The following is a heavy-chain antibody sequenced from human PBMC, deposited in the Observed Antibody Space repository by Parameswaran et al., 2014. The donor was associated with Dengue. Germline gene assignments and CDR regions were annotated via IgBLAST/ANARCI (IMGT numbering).Heavy chain of an antibody. J-gene: IGHJ4*02. V-gene: IGHV3-21*01. CDR3: ARDLGYCGGDCYRFDY. D-gene: IGHD2-21*02. Sequence: VRQAPGKGLEWVSSISSSSSYIYYADSVKGRFTISRDNAKNSLYLQMNSLRAEDTAVYYCARDLGYCGGDCYRFDYWGQGTLVTVSS. CDR2: ISSSSSYI.